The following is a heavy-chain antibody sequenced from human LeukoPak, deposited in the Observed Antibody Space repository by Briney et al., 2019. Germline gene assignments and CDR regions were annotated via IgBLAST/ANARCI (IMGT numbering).Heavy chain of an antibody. V-gene: IGHV1-2*02. D-gene: IGHD5-12*01. CDR2: VNPHSGGI. CDR1: GYTFTAYY. Sequence: GASVKISFKASGYTFTAYYLHWVRQAPGQGLEWMGWVNPHSGGINYAQKFQGRVTMTRDTSINTAYMELSKLISDDAAVYYCATALRGKSVDYWGQGTLVTVSS. J-gene: IGHJ4*02. CDR3: ATALRGKSVDY.